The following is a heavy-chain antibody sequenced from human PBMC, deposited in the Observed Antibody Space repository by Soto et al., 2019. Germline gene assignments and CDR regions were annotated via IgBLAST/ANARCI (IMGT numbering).Heavy chain of an antibody. CDR1: GYTFTGYY. V-gene: IGHV1-3*01. CDR3: ARDLSPYYYDSSGLGWFDP. D-gene: IGHD3-22*01. Sequence: ASVKVSCKASGYTFTGYYMHWVRQAPGQRLEWMGWINAGNGNTKYSQKFQGRVTITRDTSASTAYMELSSLRSEDTAVYYCARDLSPYYYDSSGLGWFDPWGQGTLVTVSS. J-gene: IGHJ5*02. CDR2: INAGNGNT.